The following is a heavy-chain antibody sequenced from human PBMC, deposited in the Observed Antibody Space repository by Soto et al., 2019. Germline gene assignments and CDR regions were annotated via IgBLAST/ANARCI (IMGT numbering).Heavy chain of an antibody. CDR3: ARDTSSGWDRTFDY. D-gene: IGHD6-19*01. V-gene: IGHV3-48*03. CDR2: ISSSGSTI. J-gene: IGHJ4*02. CDR1: GFTFSSYE. Sequence: PGGSLRLSCAASGFTFSSYEMNWVRQAPGKGLEWVSYISSSGSTIYYADSVKGRLTISRDNAKNSLYPQMNSLRAEDTAVYYCARDTSSGWDRTFDYWGQGTLVTVSS.